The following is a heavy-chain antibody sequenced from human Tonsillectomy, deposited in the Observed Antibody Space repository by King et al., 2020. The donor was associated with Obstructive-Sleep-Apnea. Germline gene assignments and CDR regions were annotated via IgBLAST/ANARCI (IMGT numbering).Heavy chain of an antibody. CDR3: ARLPDYGDYGAFDI. CDR2: IIPILAIT. J-gene: IGHJ3*02. V-gene: IGHV1-69*10. Sequence: QLVKSGAEVKKPGSSVKVSCKASGGTFSTYAISWVRQAPGQGLEWMGGIIPILAITNYAQKFQGRVTITADKSTSTAYMELSRLRSEDTAVYYCARLPDYGDYGAFDIWGQGTMVTVCS. D-gene: IGHD4-17*01. CDR1: GGTFSTYA.